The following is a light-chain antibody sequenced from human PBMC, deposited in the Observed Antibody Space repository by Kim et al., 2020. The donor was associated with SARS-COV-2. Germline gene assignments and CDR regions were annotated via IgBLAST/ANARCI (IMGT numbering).Light chain of an antibody. CDR1: QTVSSKY. J-gene: IGKJ3*01. V-gene: IGKV3-20*01. CDR3: QQYGSSP. Sequence: SLSPGEIATPSGRARQTVSSKYLAWYQHKPGQAPRLLIYGASTRATGIPDRFSGRGSGTDFTLTISRLEPEDFAVYYCQQYGSSPFGPGTKVDIK. CDR2: GAS.